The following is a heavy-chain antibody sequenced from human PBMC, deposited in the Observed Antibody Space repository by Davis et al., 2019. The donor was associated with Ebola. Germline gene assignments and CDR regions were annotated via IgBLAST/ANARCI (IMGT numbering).Heavy chain of an antibody. D-gene: IGHD1-14*01. Sequence: GESLKISCTASGFPFSICGMSWVRQAPGKGLEWVSFISKSGDRTYYADSVKGRFTISRDNSKNTLSLQMNSLRAEDTALYYCAKDWQPSVWGQGTLVTVSS. V-gene: IGHV3-23*01. CDR1: GFPFSICG. CDR2: ISKSGDRT. J-gene: IGHJ4*02. CDR3: AKDWQPSV.